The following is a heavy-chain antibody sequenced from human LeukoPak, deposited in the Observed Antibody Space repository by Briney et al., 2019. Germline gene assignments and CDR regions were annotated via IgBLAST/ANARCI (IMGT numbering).Heavy chain of an antibody. CDR1: GGSFSGYY. CDR3: ARGRVAAAGTHDYYYYGMDV. D-gene: IGHD6-13*01. J-gene: IGHJ6*02. V-gene: IGHV4-34*01. Sequence: SETLSLTCAVHGGSFSGYYCSWIRQPPGKGLEWIGEINHSGSTNYNPSLKSRVTISVDTSKNQFSLKLSSVTAADTAVYYCARGRVAAAGTHDYYYYGMDVWGQGTTVTVSS. CDR2: INHSGST.